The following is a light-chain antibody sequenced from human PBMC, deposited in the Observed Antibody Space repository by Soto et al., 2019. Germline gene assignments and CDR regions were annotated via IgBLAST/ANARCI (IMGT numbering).Light chain of an antibody. J-gene: IGKJ4*01. Sequence: DIQMTQSPSSVSASVGDRVTITCRASQDINKWLAWYQQKPGTAPKLLIYSASSLYTGVPSRFSGSGSGTDFTLTISSLQPEDFAPYYCQQANTFALTFGGGTKVDI. CDR1: QDINKW. CDR2: SAS. CDR3: QQANTFALT. V-gene: IGKV1-12*01.